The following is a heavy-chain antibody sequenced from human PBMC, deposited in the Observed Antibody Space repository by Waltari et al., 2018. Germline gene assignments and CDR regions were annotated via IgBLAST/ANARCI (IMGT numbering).Heavy chain of an antibody. Sequence: EVQLVESGGGLVQPGRSLRLSCTASGFTFGDYAMSWVRQAPGKGLEWVGFIRSKAYGGTTEYAESGKGRFTISRDDSKSIAYLQMNSLKTEDTAVYYCTRGGPGYSYGYDYYYMDVWGKGTTVTVSS. CDR1: GFTFGDYA. D-gene: IGHD5-18*01. V-gene: IGHV3-49*04. CDR2: IRSKAYGGTT. J-gene: IGHJ6*03. CDR3: TRGGPGYSYGYDYYYMDV.